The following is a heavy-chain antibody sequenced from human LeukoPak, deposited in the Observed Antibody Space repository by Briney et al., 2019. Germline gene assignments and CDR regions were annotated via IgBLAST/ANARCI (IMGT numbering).Heavy chain of an antibody. Sequence: QSGGSLRLSCAASGFTFSDSAMHWVRQASGKGLEWVGRIRSKANSYATTYDASVKGRFTISRDDSKNTAFLQMNSLKTEDTAVYYCTSRYYHDSSGNYYGDYWGQGTRVTVSS. D-gene: IGHD3-22*01. CDR1: GFTFSDSA. J-gene: IGHJ4*02. CDR3: TSRYYHDSSGNYYGDY. CDR2: IRSKANSYAT. V-gene: IGHV3-73*01.